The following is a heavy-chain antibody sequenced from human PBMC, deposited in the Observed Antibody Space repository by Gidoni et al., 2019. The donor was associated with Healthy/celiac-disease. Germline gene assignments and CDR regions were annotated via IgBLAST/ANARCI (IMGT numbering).Heavy chain of an antibody. CDR1: GYTFTSYY. CDR2: INPSGGST. D-gene: IGHD3-22*01. Sequence: QVQLVQSGAEVKKPGASVKVSCKASGYTFTSYYMHWVRQAPGQGLEWMGIINPSGGSTSYAQKFQGRVTMTRDTSTSTVYMELSSLRSEDTAVYYCARERHSSGPKRHDAFDIWGQGTMVTVSS. J-gene: IGHJ3*02. V-gene: IGHV1-46*01. CDR3: ARERHSSGPKRHDAFDI.